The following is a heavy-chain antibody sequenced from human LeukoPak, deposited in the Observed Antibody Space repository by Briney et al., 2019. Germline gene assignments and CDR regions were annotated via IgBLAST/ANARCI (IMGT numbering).Heavy chain of an antibody. CDR3: ARDRVGWDAFDI. CDR1: GGTFSSYA. Sequence: SAKVSCKASGGTFSSYAISWVRQAPGQGLEWMGGIIPIFGTANYAQKFQGRVTITADESTSTAYMELSSLRSEDTAVYYCARDRVGWDAFDIWGQGTMVTVSS. CDR2: IIPIFGTA. D-gene: IGHD1-26*01. J-gene: IGHJ3*02. V-gene: IGHV1-69*13.